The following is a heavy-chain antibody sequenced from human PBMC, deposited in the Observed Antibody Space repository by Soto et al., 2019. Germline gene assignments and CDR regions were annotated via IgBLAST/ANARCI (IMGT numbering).Heavy chain of an antibody. Sequence: ASVKVSCKASGYTFTGYYMHWVRQAPGQGLEWMGWINPNSGGTNYAQKFQGWVTMTRDTSISTAYMELSRLRSDDTAVYYCARARIVVVPAYGMDVWGQGTTVTVSS. D-gene: IGHD2-2*01. CDR3: ARARIVVVPAYGMDV. V-gene: IGHV1-2*04. J-gene: IGHJ6*02. CDR1: GYTFTGYY. CDR2: INPNSGGT.